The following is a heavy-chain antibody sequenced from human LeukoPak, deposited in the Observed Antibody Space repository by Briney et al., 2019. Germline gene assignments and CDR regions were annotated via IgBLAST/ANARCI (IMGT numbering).Heavy chain of an antibody. Sequence: PSETLSLTCAVYGGSFSGYYWSWIRQPPGKGLEWIGEINHSGSTNYNPSLKSRVTISVDTSKNQFSLKLSSVTAADMAVYYCARGDYYDSSGYPVYFQHWGQGTLVTVAS. CDR2: INHSGST. V-gene: IGHV4-34*01. J-gene: IGHJ1*01. D-gene: IGHD3-22*01. CDR1: GGSFSGYY. CDR3: ARGDYYDSSGYPVYFQH.